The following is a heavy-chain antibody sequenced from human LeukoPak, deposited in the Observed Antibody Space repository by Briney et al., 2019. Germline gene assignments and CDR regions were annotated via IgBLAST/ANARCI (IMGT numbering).Heavy chain of an antibody. Sequence: ETLSLTCAVSGGSFSDDYWNWVRQAPGKGLEWVSDISRSSTTIYYADSVKGRLTVSRDNAKNSLYLQMNSLRAEDTAVYYCARAGYSSSWYLYWGQGTLVTVSS. J-gene: IGHJ4*02. CDR1: GGSFSDDY. V-gene: IGHV3-48*01. D-gene: IGHD6-13*01. CDR2: ISRSSTTI. CDR3: ARAGYSSSWYLY.